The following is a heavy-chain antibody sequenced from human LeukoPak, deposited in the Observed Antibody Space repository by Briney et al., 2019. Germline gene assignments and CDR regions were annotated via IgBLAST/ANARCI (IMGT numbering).Heavy chain of an antibody. V-gene: IGHV3-11*06. D-gene: IGHD3-10*01. J-gene: IGHJ6*02. CDR3: ARDLLEGRGMDV. CDR1: GFTFSDYY. Sequence: GGSERLSCAASGFTFSDYYMSWTRQAPGKGLEWVSYISGSSSDTNYADSLKGRFTISRDNAKSSLHLQMNSLRAEDTAVYYCARDLLEGRGMDVWGQGTPVTVSS. CDR2: ISGSSSDT.